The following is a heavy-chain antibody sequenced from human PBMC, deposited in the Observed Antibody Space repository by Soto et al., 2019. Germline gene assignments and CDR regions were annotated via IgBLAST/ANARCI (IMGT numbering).Heavy chain of an antibody. Sequence: ASVKVSCKASGYTFTAYYIHWVRQAPGHGLEWMGFISPNSGGTQFAPKFQGLVTMTGDTSLSTVYMDLSRLRSDDTAVYYCARSWGVHRDYFHYWGQGTLVTVSS. D-gene: IGHD2-8*01. CDR1: GYTFTAYY. CDR2: ISPNSGGT. CDR3: ARSWGVHRDYFHY. J-gene: IGHJ4*02. V-gene: IGHV1-2*04.